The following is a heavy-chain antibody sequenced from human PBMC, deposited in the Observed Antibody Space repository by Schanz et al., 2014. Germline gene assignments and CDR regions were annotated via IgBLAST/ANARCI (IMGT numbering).Heavy chain of an antibody. J-gene: IGHJ5*02. V-gene: IGHV4-59*12. CDR3: ARGHHPHGITVAARGFDP. CDR1: GGSIRSYF. D-gene: IGHD6-19*01. Sequence: QVQLQESGPGLLKPSETLSLTCTVSGGSIRSYFWSWIRQPPGKGLEWIGEINQSGTTNYNPSLKSRVTMSVDTSKNQISLKLRSVTAADTAVYYCARGHHPHGITVAARGFDPWGQGTLVTVSS. CDR2: INQSGTT.